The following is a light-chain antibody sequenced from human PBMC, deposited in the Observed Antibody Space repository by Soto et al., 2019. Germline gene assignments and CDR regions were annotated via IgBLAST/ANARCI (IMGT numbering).Light chain of an antibody. V-gene: IGKV3-15*01. CDR1: QSVSSN. CDR2: GAS. Sequence: EIVMTQSPATLSASPGEIATLSCRASQSVSSNLAWYPQKPGQAPRLLIYGASTRATGIPARFSGSGSGTEFSLTISRLQSADFAVYYWQQYNNWRPLTFGGGTKVEIK. J-gene: IGKJ4*01. CDR3: QQYNNWRPLT.